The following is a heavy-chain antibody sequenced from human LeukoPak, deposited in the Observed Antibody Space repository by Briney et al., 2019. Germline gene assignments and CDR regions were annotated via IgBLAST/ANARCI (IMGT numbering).Heavy chain of an antibody. CDR1: GFTFSSYG. CDR2: IWYDGSNK. J-gene: IGHJ4*02. V-gene: IGHV3-33*01. D-gene: IGHD6-13*01. CDR3: TRDRTTRRIAAAGTFDY. Sequence: PGGSLRLSCAASGFTFSSYGMHWVRQAPGKGLEWVAVIWYDGSNKYYADSAKGRFTISRDNSKNTLYLQMNSLRAEDTAVYYCTRDRTTRRIAAAGTFDYWGQGTLVTVSS.